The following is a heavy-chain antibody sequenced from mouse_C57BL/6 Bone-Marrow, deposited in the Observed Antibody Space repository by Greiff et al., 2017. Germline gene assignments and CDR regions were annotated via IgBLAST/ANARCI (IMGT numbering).Heavy chain of an antibody. CDR1: GFNIKDDY. CDR2: IDPENGDT. Sequence: EVQGVESGAELVRPGASVKLSCTASGFNIKDDYMHWVKQRPEQGLEWIGWIDPENGDTEYASKFQGKATITADTSSNTAYLQLSSLTSEDTAVYYCTSLLRLARDYWGQGTTLTVSS. CDR3: TSLLRLARDY. V-gene: IGHV14-4*01. J-gene: IGHJ2*01. D-gene: IGHD1-2*01.